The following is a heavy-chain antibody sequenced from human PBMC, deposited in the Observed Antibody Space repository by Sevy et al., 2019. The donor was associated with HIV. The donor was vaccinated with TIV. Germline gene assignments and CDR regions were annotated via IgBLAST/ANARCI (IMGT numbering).Heavy chain of an antibody. J-gene: IGHJ6*02. CDR2: ISGSDNTV. CDR3: ARDHVKDGDLGDYYYHPMDV. D-gene: IGHD3-16*01. Sequence: GGSLRLSCAASGFIFSDYYMTWIRQAPGKGLEWISYISGSDNTVYYADSVQGRFTISRDNAKNSLFLQMNSLRAEYTAVYFCARDHVKDGDLGDYYYHPMDVWGQGTTVTVSS. CDR1: GFIFSDYY. V-gene: IGHV3-11*01.